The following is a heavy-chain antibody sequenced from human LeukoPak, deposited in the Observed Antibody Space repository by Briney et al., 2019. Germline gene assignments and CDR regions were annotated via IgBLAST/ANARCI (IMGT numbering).Heavy chain of an antibody. CDR3: ARAETYYYDSSGFPF. V-gene: IGHV4-4*02. D-gene: IGHD3-22*01. J-gene: IGHJ4*02. CDR2: IYHSGST. CDR1: GGSISSSHW. Sequence: PSETLSLTCAVSGGSISSSHWWSWVRQPPGKGLEWIGEIYHSGSTNYNPSLKSRVTISVDTSKNQFSLKLSSVTAADTAVYYCARAETYYYDSSGFPFWGQGTLVTVSS.